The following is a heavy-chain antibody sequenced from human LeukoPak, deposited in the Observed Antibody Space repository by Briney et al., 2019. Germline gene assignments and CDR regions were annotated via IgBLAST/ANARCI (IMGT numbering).Heavy chain of an antibody. V-gene: IGHV3-33*01. CDR1: GFIFSNYG. Sequence: GGSLRLSCAASGFIFSNYGMHWVRQAPGKGLEWXXXXXXDGYNKFYADSAKGRFTISRDNSKNTLYLQMSSLRAEDTALYYCARVSHYGSGYYYTLAYWGQGTLVTVSS. CDR2: XXXDGYNK. J-gene: IGHJ4*02. CDR3: ARVSHYGSGYYYTLAY. D-gene: IGHD3-10*01.